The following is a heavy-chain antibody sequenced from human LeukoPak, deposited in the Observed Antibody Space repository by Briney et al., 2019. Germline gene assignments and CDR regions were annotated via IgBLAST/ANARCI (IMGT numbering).Heavy chain of an antibody. V-gene: IGHV3-30-3*01. D-gene: IGHD3-22*01. CDR2: ISYDGSNK. Sequence: PGGSLRLSCAASGFTFSSYAMHWVRQAPGKGLGWVAVISYDGSNKYYADSVKGRFTISRDNSKNTLYLQMNSLRAEDTAVYYCARESSSGYYLAGAFDIWGQGTMVTVSS. J-gene: IGHJ3*02. CDR3: ARESSSGYYLAGAFDI. CDR1: GFTFSSYA.